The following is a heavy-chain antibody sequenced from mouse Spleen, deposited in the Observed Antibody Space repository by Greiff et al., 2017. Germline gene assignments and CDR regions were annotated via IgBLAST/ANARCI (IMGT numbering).Heavy chain of an antibody. D-gene: IGHD4-1*01. CDR2: IYPGSGNT. Sequence: VMLVESGAELARPGASVKLSCKASGYTFTDYYINWVKQRTGQGLEWIGEIYPGSGNTYYNEKFKGKATLTADKSSSTAYMQLSSLTSEDSAVYFCALTGTFDYWGQGTTLTVSS. CDR1: GYTFTDYY. CDR3: ALTGTFDY. J-gene: IGHJ2*01. V-gene: IGHV1-77*01.